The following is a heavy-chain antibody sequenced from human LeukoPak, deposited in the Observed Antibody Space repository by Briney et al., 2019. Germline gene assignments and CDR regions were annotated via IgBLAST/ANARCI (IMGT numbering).Heavy chain of an antibody. Sequence: PSETLSLTCTVSGGSISSYYWSWIRQPPGKGLEWIGYIYYSGSTNYNPSLKSRVTISVDTSKNQFSLKLSSVTAADTAVYYCARRGTPTYCGGDCYSDAFDIWGQGTMVTVSS. D-gene: IGHD2-21*02. V-gene: IGHV4-59*12. J-gene: IGHJ3*02. CDR1: GGSISSYY. CDR2: IYYSGST. CDR3: ARRGTPTYCGGDCYSDAFDI.